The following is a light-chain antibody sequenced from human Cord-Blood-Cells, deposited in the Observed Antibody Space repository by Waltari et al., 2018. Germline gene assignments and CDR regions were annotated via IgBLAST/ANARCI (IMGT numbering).Light chain of an antibody. CDR3: QQYGSSPDT. Sequence: EIVLTQSPGTLSLSPGERATLSCRASQSVSSSYLAWYQQKPGQAPRLLIHGASSRATGIPDRVSGSGSGTDFTLTISRLEPEDFAVYYCQQYGSSPDTFGQGTKLEIK. V-gene: IGKV3-20*01. J-gene: IGKJ2*01. CDR2: GAS. CDR1: QSVSSSY.